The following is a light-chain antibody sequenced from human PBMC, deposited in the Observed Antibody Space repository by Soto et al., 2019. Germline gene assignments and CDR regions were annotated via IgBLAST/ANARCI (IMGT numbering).Light chain of an antibody. V-gene: IGKV1-39*01. CDR3: QQNYSATWT. Sequence: DIQMTQSPSSLSASVGDRLTITCRASQGISTYLNWYQQKPGKAPKLLIYAASTLQSGVPPRFSGSGSETDFTLTISSLQPEDFASYSCQQNYSATWTFGQGTKVDIK. J-gene: IGKJ1*01. CDR2: AAS. CDR1: QGISTY.